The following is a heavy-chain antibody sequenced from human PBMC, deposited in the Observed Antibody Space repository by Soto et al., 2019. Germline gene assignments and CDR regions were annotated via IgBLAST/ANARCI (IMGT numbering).Heavy chain of an antibody. CDR3: ARRLWSGYYYGMDV. Sequence: GASVKVSCKASGYTFTSYAMHWVRQAPGQRLEWMGWINAGNGNTKYSQKFQGRVTITRDTSASTAYMELSSLRSEDTAVYYCARRLWSGYYYGMDVWGQGTTVTVSS. CDR2: INAGNGNT. J-gene: IGHJ6*02. CDR1: GYTFTSYA. D-gene: IGHD3-10*01. V-gene: IGHV1-3*01.